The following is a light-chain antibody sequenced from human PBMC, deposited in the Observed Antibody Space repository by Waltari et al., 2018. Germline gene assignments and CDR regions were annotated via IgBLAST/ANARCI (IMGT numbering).Light chain of an antibody. CDR1: TGVSRA. V-gene: IGKV3-20*01. Sequence: EIVLKQSPGTLPLSLGERATVSRRTSTGVSRALAWYQQKPGQAPRLLIYGASSRATGIPDRFSGSGSGTDFSLTISRLEPDDFAVYYCQHYVRLPVTFGQGTTVEI. CDR2: GAS. CDR3: QHYVRLPVT. J-gene: IGKJ1*01.